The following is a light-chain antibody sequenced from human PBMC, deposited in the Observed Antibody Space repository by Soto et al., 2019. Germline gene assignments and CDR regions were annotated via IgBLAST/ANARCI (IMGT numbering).Light chain of an antibody. CDR2: GNS. Sequence: QPVLTQPPSVSGAPGQRVTISCTGSSSNIRAGYNVHWYQQLPGTAPKLLIYGNSNRPSGVPDRFSGSKSGTSASLAITGLQAEDEADYYCQSYDSSLSGWVFGGGTKLTVL. CDR1: SSNIRAGYN. V-gene: IGLV1-40*01. J-gene: IGLJ3*02. CDR3: QSYDSSLSGWV.